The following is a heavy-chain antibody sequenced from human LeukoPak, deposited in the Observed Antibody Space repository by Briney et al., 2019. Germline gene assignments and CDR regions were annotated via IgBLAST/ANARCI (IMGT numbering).Heavy chain of an antibody. CDR2: IKQDESEK. CDR3: ARLSTSISCFGFDL. V-gene: IGHV3-7*01. J-gene: IGHJ3*01. CDR1: GFTFSRYW. Sequence: PGGSLRLSCEASGFTFSRYWMSWVRQAPGKGLEWVANIKQDESEKYYVDSVKGRFTISRDNAKNSLHLQVNSLRAEDTAVYYCARLSTSISCFGFDLWGQGTTVTVSS. D-gene: IGHD2-2*01.